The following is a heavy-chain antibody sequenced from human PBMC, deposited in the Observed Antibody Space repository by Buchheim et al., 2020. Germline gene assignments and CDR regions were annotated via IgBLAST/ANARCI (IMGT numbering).Heavy chain of an antibody. CDR3: AKGYGAAPWYPMDV. CDR2: ISGSGYNT. D-gene: IGHD5-18*01. V-gene: IGHV3-23*01. CDR1: GFTFSTSA. J-gene: IGHJ6*02. Sequence: EVQVLESGGSLVQPGGSLRLSCSASGFTFSTSAMNWVRQAPGKGLEWVSAISGSGYNTYFADSVKGRFSISSDNSKNSLWVQMKSLRAEDTAVYYCAKGYGAAPWYPMDVWGQGTT.